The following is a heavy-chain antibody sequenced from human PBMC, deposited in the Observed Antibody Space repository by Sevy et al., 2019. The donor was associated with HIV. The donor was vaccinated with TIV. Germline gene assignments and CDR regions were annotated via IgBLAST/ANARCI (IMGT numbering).Heavy chain of an antibody. Sequence: GGSLRLSCAASGFTFSKYWMGWVRQAPGKGLEWVANIKHDAGQKYYVDSVKGRFTISRDNAKNSLYPQMNSLRAEDTAVYFCARDDGNYYFHYWGQGTLVTVSS. V-gene: IGHV3-7*01. J-gene: IGHJ4*02. CDR2: IKHDAGQK. CDR1: GFTFSKYW. D-gene: IGHD1-7*01. CDR3: ARDDGNYYFHY.